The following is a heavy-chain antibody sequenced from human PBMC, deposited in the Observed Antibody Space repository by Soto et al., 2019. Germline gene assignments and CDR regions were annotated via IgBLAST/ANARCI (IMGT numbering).Heavy chain of an antibody. J-gene: IGHJ5*02. CDR1: GFTFSSYN. Sequence: EVQLVESGGGLVQPGGSLRLSCEASGFTFSSYNMNWVRQAPGKGLEWVSYISSSSSTIYYADSVKGRFTISRDNAKNSLSLQRNSLRDEDTAVYYCARGAYSTSCLDPWGQGTLVTVSS. CDR2: ISSSSSTI. CDR3: ARGAYSTSCLDP. D-gene: IGHD2-2*01. V-gene: IGHV3-48*02.